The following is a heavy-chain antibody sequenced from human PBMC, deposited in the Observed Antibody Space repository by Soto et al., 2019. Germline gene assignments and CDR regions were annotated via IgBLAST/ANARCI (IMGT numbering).Heavy chain of an antibody. D-gene: IGHD5-18*01. J-gene: IGHJ3*02. CDR1: RFPFRSHA. CDR2: ISYDGSNK. V-gene: IGHV3-30-3*01. Sequence: SLKISCAASRFPFRSHAMHRVRQAPGNGLEWAPVISYDGSNKYYADSVKGRFTISRDNSKNTLYLQMNSLRAEDTAVYYCAREYSYGEVDAFDIWDQGTMVTVSS. CDR3: AREYSYGEVDAFDI.